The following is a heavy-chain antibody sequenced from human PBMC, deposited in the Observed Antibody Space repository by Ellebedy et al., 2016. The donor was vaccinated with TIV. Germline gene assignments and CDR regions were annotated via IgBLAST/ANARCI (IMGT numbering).Heavy chain of an antibody. V-gene: IGHV3-30*01. J-gene: IGHJ4*02. CDR1: GFTFSKSA. CDR3: ARSGARAVTPDY. Sequence: GESLKISCAASGFTFSKSAMHWVRQAPGKGLEWVAVMSHDESNEYYADSVKGRFTISRDNSKNTLYLEMHNLRTEDTAVYYCARSGARAVTPDYWGQGTLVTVSS. D-gene: IGHD2-21*02. CDR2: MSHDESNE.